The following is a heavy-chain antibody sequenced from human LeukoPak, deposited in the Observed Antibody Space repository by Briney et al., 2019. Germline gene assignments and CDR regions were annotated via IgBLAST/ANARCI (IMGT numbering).Heavy chain of an antibody. CDR1: GFAFGNAW. Sequence: QSGGSLRLSCAASGFAFGNAWMNWVRQAPGKGLEWVAVIWYDGSNKYYADSVKGRFTISRDNSKNTLYLQMNSLRAEDTAVYYCARVAHDSGWTPLGYWGQGTLVTVSS. CDR2: IWYDGSNK. CDR3: ARVAHDSGWTPLGY. J-gene: IGHJ4*02. D-gene: IGHD6-19*01. V-gene: IGHV3-33*08.